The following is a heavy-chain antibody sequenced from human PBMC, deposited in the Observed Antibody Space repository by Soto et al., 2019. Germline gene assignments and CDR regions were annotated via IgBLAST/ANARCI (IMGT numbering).Heavy chain of an antibody. V-gene: IGHV1-8*01. CDR1: GYTFTSYD. CDR2: MSPNSGNT. Sequence: VASVKVSCKASGYTFTSYDINWVRQATGQGLEWMGWMSPNSGNTGYAQKFQGRVTMTRNTSISTAYMELSSLRSEDTAVYYCARENENEANYYGSGSFDPWGQGTLVTVSS. CDR3: ARENENEANYYGSGSFDP. D-gene: IGHD3-10*01. J-gene: IGHJ5*02.